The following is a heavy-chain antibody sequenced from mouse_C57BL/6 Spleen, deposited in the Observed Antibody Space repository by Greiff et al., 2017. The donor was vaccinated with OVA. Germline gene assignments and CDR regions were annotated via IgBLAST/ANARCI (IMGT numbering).Heavy chain of an antibody. J-gene: IGHJ1*03. Sequence: EVQLVESGGGLVKPGGSLKLSCAASGFTFSDYGLHWVRQAPEKGLEWVAYISSGSSTIYYADTVQGRFTISRDNAKNTLFLQRTSLRSEDTAMYYGARADYNGSSPYWYFDVWGTGTTVTVSA. D-gene: IGHD1-1*01. CDR3: ARADYNGSSPYWYFDV. V-gene: IGHV5-17*01. CDR2: ISSGSSTI. CDR1: GFTFSDYG.